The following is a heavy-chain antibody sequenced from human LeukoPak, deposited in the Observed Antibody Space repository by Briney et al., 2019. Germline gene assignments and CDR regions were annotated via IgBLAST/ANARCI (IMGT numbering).Heavy chain of an antibody. J-gene: IGHJ4*02. Sequence: ASVKVSCKASGYTFSSYGISWVRQSPGQGLEWMGWISAYNGNTNYAQKLQGRVTMTIDTSTSTAYMELRSLTSDDTAVYYCARAVIAAAGYFNYWGQGTRVNVSS. CDR3: ARAVIAAAGYFNY. V-gene: IGHV1-18*01. D-gene: IGHD6-13*01. CDR1: GYTFSSYG. CDR2: ISAYNGNT.